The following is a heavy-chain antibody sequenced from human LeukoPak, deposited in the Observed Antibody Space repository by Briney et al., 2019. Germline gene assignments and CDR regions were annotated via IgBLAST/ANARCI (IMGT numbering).Heavy chain of an antibody. CDR3: ARELDGNGGWFDR. D-gene: IGHD5-24*01. CDR1: GDSISDYY. J-gene: IGHJ5*02. CDR2: VYYSGST. Sequence: SETLSLTCTVSGDSISDYYWSWIRQPLGKGLEWIGEVYYSGSTHYNPFLKSRVTISIDTSKNEFSLRLTSVTAADTAVYYCARELDGNGGWFDRWGQGTLVTVSS. V-gene: IGHV4-59*01.